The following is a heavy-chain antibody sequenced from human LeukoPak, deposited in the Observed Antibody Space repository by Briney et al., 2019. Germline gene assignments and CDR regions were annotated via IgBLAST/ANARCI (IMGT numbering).Heavy chain of an antibody. CDR2: INHSGST. Sequence: SETLSLTCAVYGGSFSGYYWSWIRQPPGKGLEWIGEINHSGSTNYNPSLKSRVTISVDTSKNQFSLKLSSVTAADTAVYYCARPHNYYGSGSYSFFDPWGQGTLVTVSS. D-gene: IGHD3-10*01. V-gene: IGHV4-34*01. CDR1: GGSFSGYY. J-gene: IGHJ5*02. CDR3: ARPHNYYGSGSYSFFDP.